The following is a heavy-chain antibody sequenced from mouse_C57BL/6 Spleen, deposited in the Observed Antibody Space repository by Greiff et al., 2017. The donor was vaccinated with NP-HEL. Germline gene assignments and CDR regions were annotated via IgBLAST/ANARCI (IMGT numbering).Heavy chain of an antibody. Sequence: QVQLQQSGAELVRPGTSVKVSCKASGYAFTNYLIEWVKQRPGQGLEWIGVINPGSGGTNYNEKFKGKATQTADKSSITAYMQISSLTSEDSAVYFCARSTITTKFAYWGQGTLVTVSA. CDR1: GYAFTNYL. V-gene: IGHV1-54*01. CDR3: ARSTITTKFAY. CDR2: INPGSGGT. J-gene: IGHJ3*01. D-gene: IGHD2-4*01.